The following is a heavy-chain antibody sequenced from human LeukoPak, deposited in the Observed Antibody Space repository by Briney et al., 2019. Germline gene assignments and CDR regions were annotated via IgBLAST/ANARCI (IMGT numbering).Heavy chain of an antibody. D-gene: IGHD2-2*01. CDR1: GYSFTLYW. Sequence: GESLKISCKASGYSFTLYWIGWVRQMPAKDLEWMGIIYPGDSDTRYSPSFQGHVTITADKSINTAYLHWANLRASDTALYFCVRLGWRGKAPMSNSWFDPWGQGTLVTVSS. V-gene: IGHV5-51*06. CDR2: IYPGDSDT. CDR3: VRLGWRGKAPMSNSWFDP. J-gene: IGHJ5*02.